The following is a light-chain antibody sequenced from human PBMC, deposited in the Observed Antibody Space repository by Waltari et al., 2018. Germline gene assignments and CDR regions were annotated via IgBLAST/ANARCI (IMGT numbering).Light chain of an antibody. CDR3: CSYAGSSTLLYVV. V-gene: IGLV2-23*02. CDR2: EVS. J-gene: IGLJ2*01. Sequence: QSALTQPASVSGSPGQSITISCTGTSSDVGSYNLVSWYPQHPGKAPKLMIYEVSKRPSGVSNRFSGSKSGNTASLTISGLQAEDEADYYCCSYAGSSTLLYVVFGGGTKLTVL. CDR1: SSDVGSYNL.